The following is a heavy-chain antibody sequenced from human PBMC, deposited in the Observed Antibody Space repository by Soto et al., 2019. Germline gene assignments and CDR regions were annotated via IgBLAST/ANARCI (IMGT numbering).Heavy chain of an antibody. CDR1: GGSFSGYY. D-gene: IGHD3-10*01. CDR3: AMRMRGGFDP. Sequence: QVQLQQWGAGLLKPSETLSLTCAVYGGSFSGYYWSWIRQPPGKGLEWIGEINHSGSTNYNPSLKSRVTISVDTSKNQFSLKLSSVTAADTAVYYCAMRMRGGFDPWGQGTLVTVSS. J-gene: IGHJ5*02. CDR2: INHSGST. V-gene: IGHV4-34*01.